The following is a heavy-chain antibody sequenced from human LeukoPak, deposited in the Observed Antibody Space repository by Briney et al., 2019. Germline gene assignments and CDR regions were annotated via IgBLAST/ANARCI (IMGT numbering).Heavy chain of an antibody. CDR1: GFTVSSFA. CDR2: ISHDGTYK. Sequence: PGGSLRLSCAASGFTVSSFAMRWVRQAPGKGLEWLAVISHDGTYKNYRDSVQGRFTISRDKSKNTLYLQMDSLRGEDTAVYHCARGGRREAAQAFDSWGQGTLVTVSS. J-gene: IGHJ4*02. V-gene: IGHV3-30*01. D-gene: IGHD6-6*01. CDR3: ARGGRREAAQAFDS.